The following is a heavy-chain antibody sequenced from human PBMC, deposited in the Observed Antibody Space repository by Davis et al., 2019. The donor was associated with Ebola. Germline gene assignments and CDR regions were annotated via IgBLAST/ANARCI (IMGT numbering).Heavy chain of an antibody. V-gene: IGHV4-31*11. D-gene: IGHD2/OR15-2a*01. Sequence: SETLSLTCAVYGGSFSGYYWSWIRQHPGKGLEWIGYIYYSGSTYYNPSLKSRVTISVDTSKNQFSLKLSSVTAADTAVYYCALLPHGNRDMDVWGQGTTVTVSS. CDR1: GGSFSGYY. J-gene: IGHJ6*02. CDR2: IYYSGST. CDR3: ALLPHGNRDMDV.